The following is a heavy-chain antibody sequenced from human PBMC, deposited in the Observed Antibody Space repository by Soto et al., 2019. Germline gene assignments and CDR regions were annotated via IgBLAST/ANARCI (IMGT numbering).Heavy chain of an antibody. V-gene: IGHV1-18*01. J-gene: IGHJ4*02. CDR2: ISAYKTNI. CDR3: ARDLDGSEAYYTDF. D-gene: IGHD3-10*01. CDR1: GYTFPNYG. Sequence: ASVKVSCEASGYTFPNYGITWVRQAPGQGLEWMGWISAYKTNIKYAQKFQGRVTLTTDTSTSTAYMELRSLRSDDTAIYYCARDLDGSEAYYTDFWGEGTMVTHYS.